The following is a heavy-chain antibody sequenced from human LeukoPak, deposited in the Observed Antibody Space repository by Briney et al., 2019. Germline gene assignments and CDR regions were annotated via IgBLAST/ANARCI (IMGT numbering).Heavy chain of an antibody. V-gene: IGHV3-30*19. J-gene: IGHJ6*03. CDR1: GFTFSSYG. Sequence: GGSLRLSCAASGFTFSSYGMYWVRQAPGKGLEWVAVISYDGSNKYYADSVKGRFTISRDNSKNTLYLQMNSLRAEDTAVYYCARVRRYDFWNGYSKRGYMDVWGKGTTVTVSS. CDR2: ISYDGSNK. CDR3: ARVRRYDFWNGYSKRGYMDV. D-gene: IGHD3-3*01.